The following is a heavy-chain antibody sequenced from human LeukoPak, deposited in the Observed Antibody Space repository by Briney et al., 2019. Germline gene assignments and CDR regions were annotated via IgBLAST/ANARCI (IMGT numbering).Heavy chain of an antibody. CDR3: ARAEYSGYATYFDY. CDR1: GGSISSGSYY. CDR2: IYTSGST. V-gene: IGHV4-61*02. J-gene: IGHJ4*02. Sequence: SETLSLTCTVSGGSISSGSYYWSWIRQPAGKGLEWIGRIYTSGSTNYNPSLKSRVTISVDTSKNQFSLKLSSVTAADTAVYYCARAEYSGYATYFDYWGQGTLVTVSS. D-gene: IGHD5-12*01.